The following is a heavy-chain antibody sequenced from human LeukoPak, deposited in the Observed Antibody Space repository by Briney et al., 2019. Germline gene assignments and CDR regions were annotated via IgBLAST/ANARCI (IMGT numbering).Heavy chain of an antibody. D-gene: IGHD5-18*01. Sequence: SETLSLTCAVYGGSFSGYYWSWIRQPPGKGLEWIGEINHSGSTNYNPSLKSRVTISVDTSKNQFSLTLGSVSATDTAVYYCVSPRGFSYGYSDYWGQGTLVTVSS. CDR3: VSPRGFSYGYSDY. V-gene: IGHV4-34*01. CDR2: INHSGST. CDR1: GGSFSGYY. J-gene: IGHJ4*02.